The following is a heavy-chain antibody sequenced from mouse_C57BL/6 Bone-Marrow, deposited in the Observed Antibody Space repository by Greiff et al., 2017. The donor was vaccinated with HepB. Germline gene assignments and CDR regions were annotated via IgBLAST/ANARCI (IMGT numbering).Heavy chain of an antibody. Sequence: EVMLVESGPGLAKPSQSLSLTCSVTGYSITSDYWNWIRKFPGNKLEYMGYISYSGSTYYNPSPKSRISITRDTTKNQYYLQLNSVTTEDTATYYCARWGVTSPNYYAMDYWGQGTSVTVSS. J-gene: IGHJ4*01. V-gene: IGHV3-8*01. CDR3: ARWGVTSPNYYAMDY. D-gene: IGHD2-1*01. CDR2: ISYSGST. CDR1: GYSITSDY.